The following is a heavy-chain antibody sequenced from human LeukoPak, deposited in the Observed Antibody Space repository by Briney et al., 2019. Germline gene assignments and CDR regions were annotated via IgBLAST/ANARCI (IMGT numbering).Heavy chain of an antibody. CDR1: GGSFSGYY. D-gene: IGHD2-8*01. CDR2: INHSGST. Sequence: PSETLSLTCAVYGGSFSGYYWSWIRQPPGKGLEWIGEINHSGSTNYNPSLKSRVTISVDTSKNQFSLKLSSVTAADTAVYYCARMLAGPTYFDYWGQGTLVTVSS. CDR3: ARMLAGPTYFDY. V-gene: IGHV4-34*01. J-gene: IGHJ4*02.